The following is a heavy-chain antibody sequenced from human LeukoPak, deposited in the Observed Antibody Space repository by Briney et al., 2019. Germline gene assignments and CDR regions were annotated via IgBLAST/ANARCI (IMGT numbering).Heavy chain of an antibody. CDR2: ISSSGSYI. Sequence: GGSLRLSCAASGFTFSSYSMNWVRQAPGKGLEWVSSISSSGSYIYYADSVKGRFTISRDNAKNSLYLQMNSLRAEDTAVYYCARVLGYDILTGYLYYFDYWGQGTLVTVSS. CDR3: ARVLGYDILTGYLYYFDY. V-gene: IGHV3-21*01. CDR1: GFTFSSYS. J-gene: IGHJ4*02. D-gene: IGHD3-9*01.